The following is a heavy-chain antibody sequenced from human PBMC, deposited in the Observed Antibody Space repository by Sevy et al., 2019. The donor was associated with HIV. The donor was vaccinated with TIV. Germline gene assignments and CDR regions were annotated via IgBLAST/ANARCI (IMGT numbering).Heavy chain of an antibody. CDR3: ATVVDYGSGTFRDY. CDR1: GYTFSGYQ. CDR2: INPSNGGT. D-gene: IGHD3-10*01. J-gene: IGHJ4*02. Sequence: ASVKVSCKTSGYTFSGYQIYWVRQAPGQGLEWMGWINPSNGGTNYPQKFQGRVTMTRDTSITTVYMELSRLTFDETAGYYCATVVDYGSGTFRDYWGQGTLVTVSS. V-gene: IGHV1-2*02.